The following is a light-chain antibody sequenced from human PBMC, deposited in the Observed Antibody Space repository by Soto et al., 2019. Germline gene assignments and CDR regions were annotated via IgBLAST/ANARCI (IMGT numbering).Light chain of an antibody. V-gene: IGKV3-20*01. J-gene: IGKJ1*01. Sequence: ILWTQSPGTLSLSPGDRATLSCRASQSVSRSYLGWYQQKPGQAPRLLMYGASIRAAGVPDRFSGSGSGTEFTLTISRLEPEDFTVYYCHHYETFGQGTKVDIK. CDR3: HHYET. CDR1: QSVSRSY. CDR2: GAS.